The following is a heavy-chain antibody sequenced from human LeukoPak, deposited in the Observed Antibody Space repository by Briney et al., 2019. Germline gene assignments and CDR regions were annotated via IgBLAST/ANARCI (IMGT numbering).Heavy chain of an antibody. CDR2: IIPIFGTA. Sequence: SVKVSCKASGGTFSSYAISWVRQAPGQGLEWMGRIIPIFGTANYAQKFQGRVTITTDESTSTAYMELSSLRSEDTAMYYCARDPWGYCSGGSCPSSLDYWGQGTLVTVSS. D-gene: IGHD2-15*01. V-gene: IGHV1-69*05. J-gene: IGHJ4*02. CDR3: ARDPWGYCSGGSCPSSLDY. CDR1: GGTFSSYA.